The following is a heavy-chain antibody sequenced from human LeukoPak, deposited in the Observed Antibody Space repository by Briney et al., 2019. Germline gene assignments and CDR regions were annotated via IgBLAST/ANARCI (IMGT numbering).Heavy chain of an antibody. Sequence: KPSETLSLTCSVSGGSITGYSWSWIRQTPGKGLEWIGYIYYNGDTHYNPSLNSRLSMSVDTPNKQFSLNLRSVTAADTAVYYCARGGIAAAWGQGTLVTVSS. J-gene: IGHJ4*02. V-gene: IGHV4-59*01. CDR1: GGSITGYS. CDR2: IYYNGDT. CDR3: ARGGIAAA. D-gene: IGHD6-13*01.